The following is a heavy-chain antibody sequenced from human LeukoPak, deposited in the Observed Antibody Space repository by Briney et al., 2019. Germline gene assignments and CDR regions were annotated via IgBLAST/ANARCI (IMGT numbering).Heavy chain of an antibody. V-gene: IGHV3-30*02. CDR2: IRYDGSNK. CDR1: GFTFSSYG. J-gene: IGHJ4*02. Sequence: GGSLRLSCAASGFTFSSYGMHWVRQAPGKGLEWVAFIRYDGSNKYYADSVKGRFTISRDNSKNTLYLQMNSLRAEDTAVYYCAKDGPHYDILTGSFDYRGQVTLVTVSS. D-gene: IGHD3-9*01. CDR3: AKDGPHYDILTGSFDY.